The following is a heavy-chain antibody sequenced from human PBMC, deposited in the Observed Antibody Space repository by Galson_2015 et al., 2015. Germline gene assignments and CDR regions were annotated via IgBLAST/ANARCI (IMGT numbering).Heavy chain of an antibody. Sequence: GAEVKKPGESLKISCKGSGYSFTSYWIGWVRQMPGKGLEWMGIIYPGDSDTRYSPSFQGQVTISADKSISTAYLQWSSLKASDTAMYYCASRLYSGSYNDYFDYWGQGTLVTVSS. CDR2: IYPGDSDT. CDR1: GYSFTSYW. D-gene: IGHD1-26*01. CDR3: ASRLYSGSYNDYFDY. J-gene: IGHJ4*02. V-gene: IGHV5-51*01.